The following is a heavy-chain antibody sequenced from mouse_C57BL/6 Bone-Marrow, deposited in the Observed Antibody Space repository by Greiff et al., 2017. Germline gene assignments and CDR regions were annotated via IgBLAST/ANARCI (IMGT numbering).Heavy chain of an antibody. D-gene: IGHD2-5*01. CDR2: IYPRSGNT. J-gene: IGHJ4*01. V-gene: IGHV1-81*01. Sequence: VQLQQSGAELARPGASVKLSCKASGYTFTSYGISWVKQRTGQGLEWIGEIYPRSGNTYYNEKFKGNATLTADKSSSTAYMELRSLTSEDSAVYFCARDSNRGYAMDYWGQGTSVTVSS. CDR1: GYTFTSYG. CDR3: ARDSNRGYAMDY.